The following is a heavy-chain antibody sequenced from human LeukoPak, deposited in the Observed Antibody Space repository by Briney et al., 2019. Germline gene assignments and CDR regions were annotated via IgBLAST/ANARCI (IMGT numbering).Heavy chain of an antibody. CDR1: GFTFSSYS. CDR2: FYNGINT. J-gene: IGHJ4*02. D-gene: IGHD5-18*01. CDR3: ARVGSGNTYGYGDY. V-gene: IGHV3-66*01. Sequence: PGGSLRLSCAASGFTFSSYSMNWVRQAPGKGLEWVSVFYNGINTYYADSVKGRFTTSRDNSKNTLYLQMNSLRVEDTAVYFCARVGSGNTYGYGDYWGQGTLVTVSS.